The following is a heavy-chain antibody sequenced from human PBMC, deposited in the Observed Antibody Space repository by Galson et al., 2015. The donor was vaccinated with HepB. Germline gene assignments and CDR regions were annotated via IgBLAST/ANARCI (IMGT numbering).Heavy chain of an antibody. D-gene: IGHD2-2*01. Sequence: SVKVSCKASGYTFTSYYMHWVRQAPGQGLEWMGIINPSGGSTSYAQKFQGGVTMTRDTSTSTVYMELSSLRSEDTAVYYCARDRSLVVVPAAITAGWYYFDYWGQGTLVTVSS. V-gene: IGHV1-46*01. CDR1: GYTFTSYY. CDR2: INPSGGST. J-gene: IGHJ4*02. CDR3: ARDRSLVVVPAAITAGWYYFDY.